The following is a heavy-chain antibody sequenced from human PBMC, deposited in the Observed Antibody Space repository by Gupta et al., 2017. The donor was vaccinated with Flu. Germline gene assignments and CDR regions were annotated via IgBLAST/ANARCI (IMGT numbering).Heavy chain of an antibody. CDR3: ARGHWDS. V-gene: IGHV3-48*03. CDR1: GFSFSSYE. CDR2: ISSSGAT. Sequence: EVQLVESGGGLVQPGGSLTPSCAASGFSFSSYEMNWVRLAPGKGLEWVSFISSSGATYYTDSVKGRFTISRDNAKNSVYLQMNSLRVEDTAFYYCARGHWDSWGQGTLVTVSS. J-gene: IGHJ4*02.